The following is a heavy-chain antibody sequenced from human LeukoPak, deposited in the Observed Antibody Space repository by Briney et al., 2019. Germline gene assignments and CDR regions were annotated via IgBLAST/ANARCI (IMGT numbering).Heavy chain of an antibody. CDR2: IRYDGSNK. CDR3: AKDPAYSYGYYYYYMDV. D-gene: IGHD5-18*01. J-gene: IGHJ6*03. V-gene: IGHV3-30*02. CDR1: GFTFSSYG. Sequence: PGGSLRLSCAASGFTFSSYGMRWVRQAPGKGLEWVAFIRYDGSNKYYADSVKGRFTISRDNSKNTLYLQMNSLRAEDTAVYYCAKDPAYSYGYYYYYMDVWGKGTTVTISS.